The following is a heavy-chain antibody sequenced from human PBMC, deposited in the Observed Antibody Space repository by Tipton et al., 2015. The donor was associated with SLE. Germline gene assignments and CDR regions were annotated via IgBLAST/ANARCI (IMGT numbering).Heavy chain of an antibody. Sequence: LRLSCTVSGGSISNYYWSWIRQPPGKGLEWIGYIYSSGSTNYNPSLKSRVTISVDTSKNQFSLKLNSVTAADTALYYCAAYYYDTSGVFDFWGQGTLVTVSS. CDR1: GGSISNYY. D-gene: IGHD3-22*01. J-gene: IGHJ4*02. CDR3: AAYYYDTSGVFDF. V-gene: IGHV4-59*01. CDR2: IYSSGST.